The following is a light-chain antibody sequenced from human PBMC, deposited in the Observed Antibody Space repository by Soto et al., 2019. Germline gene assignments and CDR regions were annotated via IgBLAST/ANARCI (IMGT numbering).Light chain of an antibody. V-gene: IGKV1-8*01. Sequence: AIRMTQSPSSLSASAGDRVAIACRASQDVGRYLAWYQQKPGQAPKLLIYGASTLQSVVPSRFSGGGSGTDFTLTISCLQSEDFATYYCQHYKNYPWTFGQGTKVDIK. CDR2: GAS. CDR3: QHYKNYPWT. J-gene: IGKJ1*01. CDR1: QDVGRY.